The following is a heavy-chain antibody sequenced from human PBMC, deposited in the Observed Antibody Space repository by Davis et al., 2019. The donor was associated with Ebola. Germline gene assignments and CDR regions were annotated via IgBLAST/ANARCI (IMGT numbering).Heavy chain of an antibody. J-gene: IGHJ4*02. CDR3: ARVVVAAFDY. V-gene: IGHV3-30-3*01. Sequence: GEPLKISCAASGFTFSSYAMHWVRQAPGKGLEWVAVISYDGSNKYYADSVKGRFTISRDNSKNTLYLQMNSLRAEDTAVYYCARVVVAAFDYWGQGTLVTVSS. D-gene: IGHD2-15*01. CDR2: ISYDGSNK. CDR1: GFTFSSYA.